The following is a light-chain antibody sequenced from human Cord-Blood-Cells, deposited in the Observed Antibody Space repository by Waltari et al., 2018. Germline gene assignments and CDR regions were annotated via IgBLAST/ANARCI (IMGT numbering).Light chain of an antibody. CDR2: WAS. CDR1: QSVLYSSNNKNY. J-gene: IGKJ2*01. Sequence: DIVMTQSPDSLAVSLGERATINCKSSQSVLYSSNNKNYLAWYQQKPGQPPKLLIYWASTRESGVPDRVSGSGSGTDFTLTISSLQAEDVAVYYCQKDYSTPLYTVGQGTKLEIK. V-gene: IGKV4-1*01. CDR3: QKDYSTPLYT.